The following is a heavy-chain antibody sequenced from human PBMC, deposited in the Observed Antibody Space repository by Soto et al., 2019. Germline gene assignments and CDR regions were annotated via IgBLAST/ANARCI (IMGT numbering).Heavy chain of an antibody. V-gene: IGHV1-69*13. CDR3: AGGYSYGYPRGPFDY. Sequence: GASVQVSCKASGGTFSSYALSWVRQAPGQGLEWMGGIIPIFGTANYAQKFQGRVTITADESTSTAYMELSSLRSEDTALYYCAGGYSYGYPRGPFDYWGQGTLVTVS. J-gene: IGHJ4*02. CDR1: GGTFSSYA. D-gene: IGHD5-18*01. CDR2: IIPIFGTA.